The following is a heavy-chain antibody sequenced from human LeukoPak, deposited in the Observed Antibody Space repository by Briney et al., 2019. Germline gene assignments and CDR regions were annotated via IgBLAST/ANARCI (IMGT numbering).Heavy chain of an antibody. D-gene: IGHD6-13*01. CDR2: IFPGDPDT. CDR1: GYSFTTYW. J-gene: IGHJ3*02. V-gene: IGHV5-51*01. Sequence: KHGESLKISCKGSGYSFTTYWIGWVRQMPGKGLEWMGIIFPGDPDTRYSPSFQGQVTFSADKSITTAYLQWSSLKASDTAMYYCARRIAAAAFDIWGQGTMVTVSS. CDR3: ARRIAAAAFDI.